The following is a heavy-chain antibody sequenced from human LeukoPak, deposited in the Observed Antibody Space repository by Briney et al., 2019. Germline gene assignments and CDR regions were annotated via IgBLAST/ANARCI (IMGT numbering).Heavy chain of an antibody. J-gene: IGHJ4*02. CDR1: GFTFSSYG. CDR2: ISGSGGST. V-gene: IGHV3-23*01. CDR3: AKLFGGYGPNQAYDY. D-gene: IGHD4-23*01. Sequence: GGSLRLSCAASGFTFSSYGMSWVRQAPGKGLEWVSAISGSGGSTYYADSVKGRFTISRDNSKNTLYLQMNSLRAEDTAVYYCAKLFGGYGPNQAYDYWGQGTLVTVSS.